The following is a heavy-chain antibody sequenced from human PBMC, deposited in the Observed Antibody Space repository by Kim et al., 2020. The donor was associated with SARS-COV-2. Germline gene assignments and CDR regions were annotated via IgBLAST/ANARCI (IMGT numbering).Heavy chain of an antibody. D-gene: IGHD2-15*01. V-gene: IGHV3-23*01. J-gene: IGHJ4*02. Sequence: TISRDNSKNTLYLQMNSLRAEDTAVYYCAKYCSGGSCYFPGGVEPYYFDYWGQGTLVTVSS. CDR3: AKYCSGGSCYFPGGVEPYYFDY.